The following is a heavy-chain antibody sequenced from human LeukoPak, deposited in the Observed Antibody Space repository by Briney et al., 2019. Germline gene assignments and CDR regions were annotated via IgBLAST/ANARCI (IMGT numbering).Heavy chain of an antibody. CDR1: GFTFSSYS. V-gene: IGHV3-21*01. Sequence: PGGSLRLSCAASGFTFSSYSMNWVRQAPGKGLEWVSSISSSSSYIYYADSVKGRFTISRDNAKNSLYLQMNSLRAEDTAVYYCARGVVPAARSGWFDPWGQGTLVTVSS. CDR2: ISSSSSYI. CDR3: ARGVVPAARSGWFDP. J-gene: IGHJ5*02. D-gene: IGHD2-2*01.